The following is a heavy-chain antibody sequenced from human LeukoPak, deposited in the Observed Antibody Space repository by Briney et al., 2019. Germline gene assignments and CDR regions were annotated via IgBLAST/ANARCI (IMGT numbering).Heavy chain of an antibody. CDR3: ARRHYCSSSSCYIDY. CDR2: IYPGDSDT. J-gene: IGHJ4*02. V-gene: IGHV5-51*01. CDR1: GYSFTNYW. D-gene: IGHD2-2*01. Sequence: GESLKISCKGSGYSFTNYWIGWVRQMPGKGLEWMGIIYPGDSDTRYSPSFQGQVTISADKSISTAYLLWSSLKASDTAMYYCARRHYCSSSSCYIDYWGQGTLVTVSS.